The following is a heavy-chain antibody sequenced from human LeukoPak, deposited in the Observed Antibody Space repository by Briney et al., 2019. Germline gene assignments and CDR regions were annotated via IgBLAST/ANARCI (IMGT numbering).Heavy chain of an antibody. CDR1: GGSMSSSY. V-gene: IGHV4-59*01. J-gene: IGHJ4*02. D-gene: IGHD3-10*01. Sequence: PSGTLSLTCTVSGGSMSSSYWSWIRQPPGKGLEWIGYIYNNGSTNYNPSLKSRVTIFIDTSKNQFSLKLSSVTAADTAVYYCARDPYLWGQGTLVTVSS. CDR2: IYNNGST. CDR3: ARDPYL.